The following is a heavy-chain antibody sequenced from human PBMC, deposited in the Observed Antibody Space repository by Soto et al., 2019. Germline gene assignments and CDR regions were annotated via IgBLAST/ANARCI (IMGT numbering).Heavy chain of an antibody. CDR1: GFTFSSYS. CDR2: ISSSSSYI. V-gene: IGHV3-21*01. CDR3: ARDRIAAAGCFDY. Sequence: GGSLRLSCAASGFTFSSYSMNWVRQAPGKGLEWVSSISSSSSYIYYADSVKGRFTISRDNAKNSLYLQMNSLRAEDTAVYYCARDRIAAAGCFDYWGQGTLVTVSS. D-gene: IGHD6-13*01. J-gene: IGHJ4*02.